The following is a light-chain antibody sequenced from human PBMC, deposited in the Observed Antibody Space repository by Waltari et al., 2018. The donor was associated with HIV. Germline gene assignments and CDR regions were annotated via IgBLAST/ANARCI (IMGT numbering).Light chain of an antibody. V-gene: IGLV1-47*01. J-gene: IGLJ3*02. CDR2: KNS. CDR1: TSNIGTNH. Sequence: QSVLTQPPSASGSPGQRGTISCFGSTSNIGTNHVYWYQQLPGAAPRLLIYKNSRRPSGDPDRCSGSKSGTAASLAISGLRSEDEAEYYCATWDDSLSGRWVFGGGTKLTVL. CDR3: ATWDDSLSGRWV.